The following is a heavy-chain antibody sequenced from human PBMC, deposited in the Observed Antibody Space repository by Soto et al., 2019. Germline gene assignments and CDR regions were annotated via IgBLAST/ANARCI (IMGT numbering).Heavy chain of an antibody. CDR1: GYSISSGYY. J-gene: IGHJ6*02. V-gene: IGHV4-38-2*01. CDR3: ARAGDTMVRGVIIMNYYGMDV. CDR2: IHHSGTT. Sequence: SETLSLTCAVSGYSISSGYYWGWIRQPPGKGLEWIGNIHHSGTTYYNPSLKSRVTISIDRSKNQFSLKLSSVTAADTAVYYCARAGDTMVRGVIIMNYYGMDVWGQGTTLTVSS. D-gene: IGHD3-10*01.